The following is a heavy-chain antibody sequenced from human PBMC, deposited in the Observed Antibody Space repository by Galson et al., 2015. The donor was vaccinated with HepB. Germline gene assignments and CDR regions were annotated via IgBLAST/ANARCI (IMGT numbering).Heavy chain of an antibody. D-gene: IGHD2-2*01. CDR2: IKSKAYGGTT. CDR3: TRGPRPLYHYQLPQYDAFDI. J-gene: IGHJ3*02. V-gene: IGHV3-49*03. CDR1: GFTCGDYA. Sequence: SLRLSCAASGFTCGDYAMSWFRQAPGQGLEWVGFIKSKAYGGTTEYAASVKGRFTISRDDSKSIAYLQMNSLKTEDTAVYYCTRGPRPLYHYQLPQYDAFDIWGQGTMVTVSS.